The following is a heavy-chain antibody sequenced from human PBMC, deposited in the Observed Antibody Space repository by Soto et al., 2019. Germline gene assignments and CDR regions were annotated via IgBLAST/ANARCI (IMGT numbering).Heavy chain of an antibody. CDR2: IIPIFGTA. CDR1: GFTFSDYG. V-gene: IGHV1-69*06. J-gene: IGHJ6*02. CDR3: ATYDSSRYYYYYYGMDV. D-gene: IGHD3-22*01. Sequence: GASVKVSCKASGFTFSDYGLSWVRQAPGQGLEWMGGIIPIFGTANYAQKFQGRVTITADKSTSTAYMELSSLRSEDTAVYYCATYDSSRYYYYYYGMDVWGQGTTVTVSS.